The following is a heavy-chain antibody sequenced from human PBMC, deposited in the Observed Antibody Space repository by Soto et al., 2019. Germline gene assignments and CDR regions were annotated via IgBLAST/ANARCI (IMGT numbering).Heavy chain of an antibody. CDR1: GYTFTSYY. CDR2: INPSGGST. V-gene: IGHV1-46*01. Sequence: QVQLVQSGAEVKKPGASVKVSCKASGYTFTSYYMHWVRQAPGQGLEWMGIINPSGGSTSYAQKFQGRVNMTRDTSTSTVYMELSILRSEDTAVYYCARGTLNTDEIVVGDYWGQGTLVTVSS. D-gene: IGHD2-15*01. J-gene: IGHJ4*02. CDR3: ARGTLNTDEIVVGDY.